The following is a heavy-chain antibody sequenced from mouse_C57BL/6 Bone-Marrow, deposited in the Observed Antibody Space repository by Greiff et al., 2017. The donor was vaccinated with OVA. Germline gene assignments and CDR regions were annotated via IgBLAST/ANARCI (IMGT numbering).Heavy chain of an antibody. V-gene: IGHV1-55*01. D-gene: IGHD1-1*01. CDR3: ATLLRGDY. CDR2: IYPGSGST. J-gene: IGHJ4*01. CDR1: GYTFTSYW. Sequence: QVQLKQPGAELVKPGASVPMSCTASGYTFTSYWLTWVKPRPGQGLEWIGDIYPGSGSTNYNEKFKSKATLTVDTTSSTAYMQLSSLTSEDAAVYYCATLLRGDYWGKGTSVTVSS.